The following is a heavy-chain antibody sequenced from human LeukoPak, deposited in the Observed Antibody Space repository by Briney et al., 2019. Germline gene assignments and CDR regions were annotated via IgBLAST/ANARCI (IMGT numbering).Heavy chain of an antibody. J-gene: IGHJ4*02. CDR3: ARDRYYYDSSGYYSFDY. Sequence: SETLSLTCTVSGGSINSYHWSWIRQPAGKGLEWIGRIHTSGSTNYNPSLKSRVTMSVDTSKNQFSLKLSSVTAADTAVYYCARDRYYYDSSGYYSFDYWGQGTLVTVSS. CDR1: GGSINSYH. V-gene: IGHV4-4*07. CDR2: IHTSGST. D-gene: IGHD3-22*01.